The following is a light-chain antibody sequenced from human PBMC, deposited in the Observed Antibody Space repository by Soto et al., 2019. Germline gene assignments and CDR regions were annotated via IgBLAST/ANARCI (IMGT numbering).Light chain of an antibody. CDR3: SSYTSSSTVI. Sequence: QSALTQPASMSGSPGQSITISCTGTSSDIGGYNYISWYQQLPGQAPKFIIYDVRNRPSGVSNRFSGSRSGNTASLTISGLQAEDEADYYCSSYTSSSTVIFGGGTKLTVL. J-gene: IGLJ2*01. CDR2: DVR. CDR1: SSDIGGYNY. V-gene: IGLV2-14*01.